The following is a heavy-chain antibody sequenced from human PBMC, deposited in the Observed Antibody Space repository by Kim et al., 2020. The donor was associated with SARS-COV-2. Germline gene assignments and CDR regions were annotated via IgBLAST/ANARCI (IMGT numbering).Heavy chain of an antibody. V-gene: IGHV3-30*01. Sequence: VKGRFTISRDNSKKTLYLKMNSLRAEDTAVYYCARQYGSGKSYYYYGMDVWGQGTTVTVSS. D-gene: IGHD3-10*01. J-gene: IGHJ6*02. CDR3: ARQYGSGKSYYYYGMDV.